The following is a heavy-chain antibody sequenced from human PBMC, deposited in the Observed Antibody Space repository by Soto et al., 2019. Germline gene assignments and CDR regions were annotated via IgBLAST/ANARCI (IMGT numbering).Heavy chain of an antibody. CDR2: FDPEDGET. V-gene: IGHV1-24*01. D-gene: IGHD6-13*01. CDR3: ATVFTPYSSSWSQGPDYAAYYYYYGMDV. J-gene: IGHJ6*02. Sequence: ASVKVSCKVSGYTLTELSMHWVRQAPGKGLEWMGGFDPEDGETIYAQKFQGRVTMTEDTSTDTAYMELSSLRSEDTAVYYCATVFTPYSSSWSQGPDYAAYYYYYGMDVWGQGTTVTVSS. CDR1: GYTLTELS.